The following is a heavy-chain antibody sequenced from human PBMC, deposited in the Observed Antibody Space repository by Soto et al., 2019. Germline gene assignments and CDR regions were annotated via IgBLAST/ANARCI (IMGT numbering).Heavy chain of an antibody. D-gene: IGHD3-16*01. CDR2: IWYDGSNK. CDR3: ARDRIRFYAPGRYLDY. V-gene: IGHV3-33*01. CDR1: GFTFSSYG. J-gene: IGHJ4*02. Sequence: GGSLRLSCAASGFTFSSYGMHWVRQAPGKGLEWVAVIWYDGSNKYYADSVKGRFTISRDNSKNTLYLQMNSLRAEDTAVYYCARDRIRFYAPGRYLDYWGQGTLVTVSS.